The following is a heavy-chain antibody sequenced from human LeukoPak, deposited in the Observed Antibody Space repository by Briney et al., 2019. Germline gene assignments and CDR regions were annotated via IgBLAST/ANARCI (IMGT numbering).Heavy chain of an antibody. Sequence: SETLSLTCTVSGGSISSSSYYWGWIRRPPGKGLEWIGSIYYSGSTYCNPSLKSRVTISVDTSKNQFSLKLSSVTAADTAVYYCARHGRAGCSSSWHDAFDIWGQGTMVTVSS. CDR1: GGSISSSSYY. CDR3: ARHGRAGCSSSWHDAFDI. CDR2: IYYSGST. J-gene: IGHJ3*02. D-gene: IGHD6-13*01. V-gene: IGHV4-39*01.